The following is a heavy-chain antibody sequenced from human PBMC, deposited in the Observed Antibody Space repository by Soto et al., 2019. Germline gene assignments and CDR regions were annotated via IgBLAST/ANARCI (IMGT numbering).Heavy chain of an antibody. CDR3: ARTIHTIFGVAVYNGMDV. Sequence: LSLTCAVSGGSISSSNWWSWVRQPPGKGLEWIGEIYHSGSTNYNPSLKSRVTISVDKSKNQFSLKLSSVTAADTAVYYCARTIHTIFGVAVYNGMDVWGQGTTVTVSS. CDR2: IYHSGST. V-gene: IGHV4-4*02. CDR1: GGSISSSNW. J-gene: IGHJ6*02. D-gene: IGHD3-3*01.